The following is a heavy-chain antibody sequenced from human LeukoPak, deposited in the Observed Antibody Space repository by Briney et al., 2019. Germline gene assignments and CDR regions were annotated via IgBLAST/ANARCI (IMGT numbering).Heavy chain of an antibody. Sequence: SETLSLTCTVSGGSMSSYYWSWIRQPPGKGLEWIGYMDYSGSTNYNPSLNSRVTISVDTSKNPFSLKLPSVTAADTAVYYCARQGGIAAAATNFDYWGQGTLVTVSS. CDR3: ARQGGIAAAATNFDY. CDR2: MDYSGST. CDR1: GGSMSSYY. V-gene: IGHV4-59*08. J-gene: IGHJ4*02. D-gene: IGHD6-13*01.